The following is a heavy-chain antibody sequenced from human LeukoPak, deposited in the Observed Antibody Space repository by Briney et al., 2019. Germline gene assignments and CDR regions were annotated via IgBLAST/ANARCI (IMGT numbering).Heavy chain of an antibody. CDR1: GFTFSSYE. CDR2: IKQDGSEK. V-gene: IGHV3-7*01. CDR3: ARDLSRSFSMIRGLIQHREFDF. J-gene: IGHJ4*02. Sequence: GGSLRLSCAASGFTFSSYEMNWVRQAPGKGLEWVANIKQDGSEKYYVDSVKGRFTISKDNAKNSLYLQMNSLRAEDTAVYYCARDLSRSFSMIRGLIQHREFDFWGRGTLVTVSS. D-gene: IGHD3-10*01.